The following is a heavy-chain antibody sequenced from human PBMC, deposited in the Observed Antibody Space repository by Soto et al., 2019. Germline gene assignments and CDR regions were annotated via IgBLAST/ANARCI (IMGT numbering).Heavy chain of an antibody. Sequence: AVKVSCKASGRTFSSYAISWVRQAPGQGLEWMGGIIPIFGTANYAQKFQGRVTITADESTSTAYMELSSLRSEDTAVYYCARLLTRPSNRYYYYYGMDVWGQGTTVTV. D-gene: IGHD4-4*01. J-gene: IGHJ6*02. CDR2: IIPIFGTA. CDR3: ARLLTRPSNRYYYYYGMDV. CDR1: GRTFSSYA. V-gene: IGHV1-69*13.